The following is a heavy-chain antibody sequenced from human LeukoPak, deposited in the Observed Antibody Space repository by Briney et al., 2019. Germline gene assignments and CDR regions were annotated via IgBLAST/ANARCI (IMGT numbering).Heavy chain of an antibody. CDR2: IIPIFGTA. CDR1: GGTFSSYA. J-gene: IGHJ4*02. CDR3: ASCGGDCYTDLFDY. D-gene: IGHD2-21*01. Sequence: SVKVSCKASGGTFSSYAISWVRQAPGQGLEWMGGIIPIFGTANYAQEFQGRVTITADESTSTAYMELSSLRSEDTAVYYCASCGGDCYTDLFDYWGQGTLVTVSS. V-gene: IGHV1-69*01.